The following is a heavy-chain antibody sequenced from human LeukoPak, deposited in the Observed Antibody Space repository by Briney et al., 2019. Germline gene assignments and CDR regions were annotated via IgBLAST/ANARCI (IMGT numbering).Heavy chain of an antibody. CDR1: GYTFTGYY. D-gene: IGHD4-17*01. CDR2: INPNSGGT. CDR3: ARDTGPEATVSTG. Sequence: EASLKVSCTASGYTFTGYYMHWGRQAPGQGLEWMGRINPNSGGTNYAQKFQGRVTMTRETSISTAYMELSRLRSDDTAVYCGARDTGPEATVSTGWGQGTLVTVSS. V-gene: IGHV1-2*06. J-gene: IGHJ4*02.